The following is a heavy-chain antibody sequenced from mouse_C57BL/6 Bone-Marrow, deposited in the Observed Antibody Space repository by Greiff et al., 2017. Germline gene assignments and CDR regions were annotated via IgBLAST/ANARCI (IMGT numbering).Heavy chain of an antibody. V-gene: IGHV1-72*01. D-gene: IGHD2-1*01. CDR2: IDPNSGGT. CDR1: GYTFTGYW. CDR3: AHGNYFYWYFAV. J-gene: IGHJ1*03. Sequence: QVQLQQSGAELMKPGASVKLSCKATGYTFTGYWIEWVKQRPGHGLEWIGRIDPNSGGTKYNEKFKSKATLTVDKPSSTAYMQLSSLTSEASAVYDCAHGNYFYWYFAVWGTGTTVTVSS.